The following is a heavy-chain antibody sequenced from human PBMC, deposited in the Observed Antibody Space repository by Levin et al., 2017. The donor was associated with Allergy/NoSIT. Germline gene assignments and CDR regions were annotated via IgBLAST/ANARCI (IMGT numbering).Heavy chain of an antibody. CDR2: IWYDGSNK. V-gene: IGHV3-33*01. CDR3: ARDQINERPSWSYAFDI. J-gene: IGHJ3*02. Sequence: GESLKISCAASGFTFSSYGMHWVRQAPGKGLEWVAVIWYDGSNKYYADSVKGRFTISRDNSKNTLYLQMNSLRAEDTAVYYCARDQINERPSWSYAFDIWGQGTMVTVSS. D-gene: IGHD6-13*01. CDR1: GFTFSSYG.